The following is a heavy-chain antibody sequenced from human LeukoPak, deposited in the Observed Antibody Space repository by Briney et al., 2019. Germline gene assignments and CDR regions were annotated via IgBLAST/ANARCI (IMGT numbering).Heavy chain of an antibody. J-gene: IGHJ6*04. Sequence: PSGTLSLTCAVSGYSISSGYYWGWIRQPPGKGLEWIGSIYHSGSTYYNPSLKSRVTISVDTSKNQFSLKLSSVTAADTAVYYCARGFRYYYYGMDVWGKGTTVTVSS. CDR3: ARGFRYYYYGMDV. CDR1: GYSISSGYY. V-gene: IGHV4-38-2*01. CDR2: IYHSGST.